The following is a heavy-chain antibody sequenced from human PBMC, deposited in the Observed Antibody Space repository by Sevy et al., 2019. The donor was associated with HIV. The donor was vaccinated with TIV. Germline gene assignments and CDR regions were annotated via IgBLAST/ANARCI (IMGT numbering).Heavy chain of an antibody. CDR1: GGSIRSGTYY. V-gene: IGHV4-61*02. D-gene: IGHD3-10*01. Sequence: SETLSLTCTVSGGSIRSGTYYWNWIRQPAGKRLEWIGRIYTTGSTDYHPSLKSRVTISVDTSKNQFSLTLSSVTAADTAVYYCARSMVRGNTPHLDTFHYWGQGTLVTVSS. CDR2: IYTTGST. CDR3: ARSMVRGNTPHLDTFHY. J-gene: IGHJ4*02.